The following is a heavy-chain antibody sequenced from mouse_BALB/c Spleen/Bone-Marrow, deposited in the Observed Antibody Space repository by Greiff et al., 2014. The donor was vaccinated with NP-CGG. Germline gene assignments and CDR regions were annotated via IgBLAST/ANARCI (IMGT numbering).Heavy chain of an antibody. CDR3: ARRDGNYAWFAY. V-gene: IGHV1-54*03. Sequence: QVQLKQSGAELVRPGTSVKVSCKASGYAFTNYLIEWVKQRPGQGLEWIGVINPGSGGTNYNEKFKGKATLTADKSSSTAYMQLSSLTSDDSAVYFGARRDGNYAWFAYWGQGTLVTVSA. J-gene: IGHJ3*01. D-gene: IGHD2-1*01. CDR1: GYAFTNYL. CDR2: INPGSGGT.